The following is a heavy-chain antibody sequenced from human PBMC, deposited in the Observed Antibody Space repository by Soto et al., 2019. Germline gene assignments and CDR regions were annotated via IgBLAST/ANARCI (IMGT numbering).Heavy chain of an antibody. J-gene: IGHJ4*02. V-gene: IGHV3-23*01. Sequence: GGSLRLSCAASGFTFSSYAMSWVRQAPGKGLEWVSAISGSGGSTYYADSVKGRFTISRDNSKNTLYLQMNSLRAEDTAVYYCAKGFDMITFGGVIVEGFDYWGQGTLVTVSS. CDR2: ISGSGGST. D-gene: IGHD3-16*02. CDR3: AKGFDMITFGGVIVEGFDY. CDR1: GFTFSSYA.